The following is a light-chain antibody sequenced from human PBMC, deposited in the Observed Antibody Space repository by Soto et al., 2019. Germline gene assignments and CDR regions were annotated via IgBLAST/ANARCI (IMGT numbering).Light chain of an antibody. CDR1: GSNIGSNT. V-gene: IGLV1-44*01. Sequence: QSVLTQPPSASGTPGQRVTISCSGSGSNIGSNTVNWYQQLPGTAPKLLIYSSNQRRSGVPDRFSGSKSGTSASLAISGLQSEDGADYYCAAWDASRNGHWVFGGGTKLTVL. J-gene: IGLJ3*02. CDR2: SSN. CDR3: AAWDASRNGHWV.